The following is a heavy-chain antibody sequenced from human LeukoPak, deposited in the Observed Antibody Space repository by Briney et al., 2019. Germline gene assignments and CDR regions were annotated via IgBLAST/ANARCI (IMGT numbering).Heavy chain of an antibody. V-gene: IGHV4-59*08. J-gene: IGHJ4*02. CDR1: GGSISSYY. CDR2: IYYSGSP. D-gene: IGHD4-17*01. Sequence: SETLSLTCTVSGGSISSYYWSWIRQPPGKGLEWIGYIYYSGSPNYNPSLKSRVTISVDTSKNQFSLKLNSVTAADTAVYYCARQRADYGDYTHWGQGTLVTVSS. CDR3: ARQRADYGDYTH.